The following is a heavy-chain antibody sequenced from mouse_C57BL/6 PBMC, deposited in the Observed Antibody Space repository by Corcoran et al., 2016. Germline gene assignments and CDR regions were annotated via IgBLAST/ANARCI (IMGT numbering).Heavy chain of an antibody. V-gene: IGHV1-84*01. J-gene: IGHJ4*01. CDR3: ARQQIYYGNPYAMDY. D-gene: IGHD2-1*01. Sequence: QIQLQQSGPELVKPGASVKISCKASGYTFTDYYINWVKQRPGQGLEWIGWIYPGSGNTKYNEKFKGKATLNVDTSSSTAYMQLSSLTSEDSAVYCCARQQIYYGNPYAMDYWGQGTSVTVSS. CDR1: GYTFTDYY. CDR2: IYPGSGNT.